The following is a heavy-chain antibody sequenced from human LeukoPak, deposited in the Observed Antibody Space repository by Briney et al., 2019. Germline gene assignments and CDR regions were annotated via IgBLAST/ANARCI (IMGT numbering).Heavy chain of an antibody. Sequence: SETLSLTCTVSGGSISSYYWSWIRQPPGKGLEWIGYIYYSGSTNYNPSLKSRVTISVDTSKNQFSLKLSSVTAADTAVYYCARRDCSSTSCPRAFDYWGQGTLVTVSS. CDR2: IYYSGST. D-gene: IGHD2-2*01. CDR1: GGSISSYY. CDR3: ARRDCSSTSCPRAFDY. V-gene: IGHV4-59*01. J-gene: IGHJ4*02.